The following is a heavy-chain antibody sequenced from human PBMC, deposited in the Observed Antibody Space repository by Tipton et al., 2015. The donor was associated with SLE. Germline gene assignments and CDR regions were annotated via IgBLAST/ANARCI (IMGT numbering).Heavy chain of an antibody. CDR2: IYYSGST. D-gene: IGHD6-13*01. J-gene: IGHJ5*02. V-gene: IGHV4-59*01. Sequence: TLSLTCTVSGGSISSYYWSWIRQPPGKGLEWIGYIYYSGSTNYNPSLKSRVTISVDTSKNQFSLKLSSVTAADTAIYYCARAGTRGIAAGRWFDPWGQGTLVTVSS. CDR3: ARAGTRGIAAGRWFDP. CDR1: GGSISSYY.